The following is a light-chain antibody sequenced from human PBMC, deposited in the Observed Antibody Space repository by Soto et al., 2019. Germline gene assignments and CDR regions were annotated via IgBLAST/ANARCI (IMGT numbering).Light chain of an antibody. CDR2: VNSDGSH. J-gene: IGLJ2*01. CDR1: SGHRSYA. Sequence: QPVLTQSPSASASLGASVKLTCILSSGHRSYAIAWHQQQPEKGPRYLMKVNSDGSHTKGDGIPDRFSGSSSGAERYLTISSLQSEDEADYYCQTWGTGIRIFGGGTKLTVL. V-gene: IGLV4-69*01. CDR3: QTWGTGIRI.